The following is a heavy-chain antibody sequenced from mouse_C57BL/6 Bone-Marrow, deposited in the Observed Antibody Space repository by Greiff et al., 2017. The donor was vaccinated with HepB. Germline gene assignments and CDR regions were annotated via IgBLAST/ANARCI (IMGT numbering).Heavy chain of an antibody. CDR2: INPSSGYT. CDR3: AWDYDSYWYFDV. J-gene: IGHJ1*01. D-gene: IGHD2-4*01. V-gene: IGHV1-7*01. Sequence: QVQLQQSGAELAKPGASVKLSCKASGYTFTIYWMHWVKQRPGQGLEWIGYINPSSGYTKYNQKFKDKATLTADKSSSTAYMQLSSLTYEDSAVYYCAWDYDSYWYFDVWGSGTTVTVSS. CDR1: GYTFTIYW.